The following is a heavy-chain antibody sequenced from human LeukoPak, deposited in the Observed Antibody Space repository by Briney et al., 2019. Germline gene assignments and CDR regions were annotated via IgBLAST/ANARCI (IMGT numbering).Heavy chain of an antibody. V-gene: IGHV3-7*01. J-gene: IGHJ4*02. Sequence: GGSLRLSCAASGFTFSSYWMSWVRQAPGRGLEWGANMNQDGSQKYYVDSVKDRFTISRDNAKNSLYLQMNSLRDEDTAVYYCASGSLARGGSDYWGQGTLVTVSS. D-gene: IGHD2-2*03. CDR2: MNQDGSQK. CDR3: ASGSLARGGSDY. CDR1: GFTFSSYW.